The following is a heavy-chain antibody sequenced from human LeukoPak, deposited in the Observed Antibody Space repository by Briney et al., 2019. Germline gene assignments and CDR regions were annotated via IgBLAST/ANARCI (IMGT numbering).Heavy chain of an antibody. V-gene: IGHV1-2*06. CDR1: GYTFTGYY. J-gene: IGHJ6*03. Sequence: ASVKVSCKASGYTFTGYYMHWVRQAPGQGLEWMGRINPNSGGTNYAQKFQGRVTMTRDTSINTAYMELSRLRSDDTAVYYCARDRGYTRPMDVWGNGTTVTVSS. D-gene: IGHD3-16*02. CDR3: ARDRGYTRPMDV. CDR2: INPNSGGT.